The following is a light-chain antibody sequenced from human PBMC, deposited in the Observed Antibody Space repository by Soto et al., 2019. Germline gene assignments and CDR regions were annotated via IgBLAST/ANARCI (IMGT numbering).Light chain of an antibody. V-gene: IGKV3-15*01. CDR2: GES. CDR3: QKYNNWPRT. Sequence: EIVLTQSPATLSLSPGESATLSCRASQSVSSYLAWYQQKTGQAPRLLIYGESTRATGIPARFSGSGSGTELTLTISRLQSEDLAVYYCQKYNNWPRTCGQGTKVDIK. CDR1: QSVSSY. J-gene: IGKJ1*01.